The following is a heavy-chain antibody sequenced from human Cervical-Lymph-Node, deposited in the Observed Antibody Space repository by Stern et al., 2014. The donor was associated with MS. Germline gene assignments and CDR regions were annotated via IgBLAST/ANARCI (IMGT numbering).Heavy chain of an antibody. CDR1: GYTFTSYD. V-gene: IGHV1-8*01. J-gene: IGHJ4*02. Sequence: MQLVQSGAEVKKPGASVKVSCKASGYTFTSYDINWVRQATGQGLEWMGWMNHKSGNTGYAQKFQGRVAMTRNTSISKAYMERSSLRSEDTGVYYCARGIWLPDYWGQGTLVTVSS. CDR2: MNHKSGNT. D-gene: IGHD5-24*01. CDR3: ARGIWLPDY.